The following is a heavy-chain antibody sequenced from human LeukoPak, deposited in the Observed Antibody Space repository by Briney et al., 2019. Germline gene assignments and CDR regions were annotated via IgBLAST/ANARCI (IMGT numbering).Heavy chain of an antibody. CDR1: GGSISSYY. CDR3: ARGYYDSSGYYHPLDY. Sequence: SETLSLTCTVSGGSISSYYWSWIRQPAGKGLEWIGRIYTSGSTNYNPSLKSRATMSVDTSKNQFSLKLSSVTAADTAVYYCARGYYDSSGYYHPLDYWGQGTLVTVSS. D-gene: IGHD3-22*01. CDR2: IYTSGST. J-gene: IGHJ4*02. V-gene: IGHV4-4*07.